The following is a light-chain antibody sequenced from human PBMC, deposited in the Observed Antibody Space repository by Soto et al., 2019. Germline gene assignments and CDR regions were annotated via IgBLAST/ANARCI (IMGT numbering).Light chain of an antibody. CDR2: GHA. CDR1: SSNIGAGYD. J-gene: IGLJ3*02. CDR3: QSYDNSLSAWV. Sequence: QPVLTQPPSVSGAPGQRVTISCTGSSSNIGAGYDVNWYQQLPGTAPKLLIYGHANRPSGVPDRFSGSKSGTSASLAITGLQAEDEADYYCQSYDNSLSAWVFGGGTKLTVL. V-gene: IGLV1-40*01.